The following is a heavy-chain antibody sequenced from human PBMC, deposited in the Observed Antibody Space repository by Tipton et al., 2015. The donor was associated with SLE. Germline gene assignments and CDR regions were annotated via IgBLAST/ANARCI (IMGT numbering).Heavy chain of an antibody. J-gene: IGHJ3*01. CDR2: IYCSGST. Sequence: TLSLTCTVSGDSICSSSWIWIRQPAGKGLQWIGRIYCSGSTNYNPSLRSRVSMSVDTSKSHFSLRLTSMTAADTAMYFCARRSVLGGYDVWGQGTMVSVS. CDR1: GDSICSSS. V-gene: IGHV4-4*07. CDR3: ARRSVLGGYDV. D-gene: IGHD3-22*01.